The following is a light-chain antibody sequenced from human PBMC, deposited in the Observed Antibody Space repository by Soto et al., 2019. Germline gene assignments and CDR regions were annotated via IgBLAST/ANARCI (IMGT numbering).Light chain of an antibody. CDR1: QSVASH. V-gene: IGKV3-11*01. CDR2: DAS. J-gene: IGKJ4*01. Sequence: EIVLTQSPATLSLSPGESAALSCRASQSVASHLAWYQQKPGQPPRLLIYDASNRATGVPARFSGSGSGTDFTLTISCLEPEDFAVYHFQQRNNWLLTFGGGTKVEI. CDR3: QQRNNWLLT.